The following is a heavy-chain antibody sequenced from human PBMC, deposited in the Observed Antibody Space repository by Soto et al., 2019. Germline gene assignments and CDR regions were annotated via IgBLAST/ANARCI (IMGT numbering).Heavy chain of an antibody. D-gene: IGHD5-12*01. CDR1: GGSISSSSYY. V-gene: IGHV4-39*01. CDR3: ARHSSGYDPYYFDY. Sequence: SETLSLTCTVSGGSISSSSYYWGWIRQPPGKGLEWIGSIYYSGSTYYNPSLKSRVTISVDTSKNQFSLKLSSVTATDTAVYYCARHSSGYDPYYFDYWGQGTLVTVSS. J-gene: IGHJ4*02. CDR2: IYYSGST.